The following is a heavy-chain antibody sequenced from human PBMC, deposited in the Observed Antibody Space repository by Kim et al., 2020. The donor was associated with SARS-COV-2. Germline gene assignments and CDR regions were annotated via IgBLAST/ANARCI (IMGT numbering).Heavy chain of an antibody. V-gene: IGHV4-59*13. CDR3: AGKHRSYFDP. Sequence: SETLSLTCTVSGGSISSYYWSWIRQPPGKGLEWIGYIYYSGSTNYNPSLKGRVSISVDTSKNQFSLRLSSVTAADTAMYYCAGKHRSYFDPWGQGTLVTV. D-gene: IGHD1-26*01. CDR2: IYYSGST. CDR1: GGSISSYY. J-gene: IGHJ5*02.